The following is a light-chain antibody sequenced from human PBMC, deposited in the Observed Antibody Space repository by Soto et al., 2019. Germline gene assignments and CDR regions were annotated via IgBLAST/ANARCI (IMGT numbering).Light chain of an antibody. CDR2: AAS. V-gene: IGKV1-27*01. Sequence: DIQMTQSPSSLSASVGDRVTITCRASQGISNYLAWYQQKPGKVPKLLIYAASTLKSGVPSRFSGSGYGTDFTLTISSLQPEDVATYYRQKYNSAPLTFGGGTKGAIK. CDR1: QGISNY. CDR3: QKYNSAPLT. J-gene: IGKJ4*01.